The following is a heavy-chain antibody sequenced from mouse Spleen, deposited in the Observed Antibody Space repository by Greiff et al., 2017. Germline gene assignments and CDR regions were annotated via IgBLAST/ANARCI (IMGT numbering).Heavy chain of an antibody. CDR3: TSDDY. CDR2: INPSNGGT. V-gene: IGHV1S81*02. CDR1: GYTFTSYY. Sequence: QVQLKESGAELVKPGASVKLSCKASGYTFTSYYMYWVKQRPGQGLEWIGEINPSNGGTNFNEKFKSKATLTVDKSSSTAYMQLSSLTSEDSAVYYCTSDDYWGQGTTLTVSS. J-gene: IGHJ2*01.